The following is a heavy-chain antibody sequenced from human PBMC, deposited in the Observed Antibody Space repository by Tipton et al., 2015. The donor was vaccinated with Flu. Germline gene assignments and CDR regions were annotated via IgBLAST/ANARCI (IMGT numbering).Heavy chain of an antibody. V-gene: IGHV5-51*03. J-gene: IGHJ4*02. CDR3: ARFPCGSTGCFELGGGGFSGY. CDR2: IYPFDSDT. Sequence: QLVQSGAEVKKPGESLKISCKGSGYSFNSYWIGWVRQMPGKGLEWMGIIYPFDSDTRYSPSFQGQVTISADKSTSTAYLQWSSLRASDSAMYYCARFPCGSTGCFELGGGGFSGYWGQGTLVTVSS. CDR1: GYSFNSYW. D-gene: IGHD2-2*01.